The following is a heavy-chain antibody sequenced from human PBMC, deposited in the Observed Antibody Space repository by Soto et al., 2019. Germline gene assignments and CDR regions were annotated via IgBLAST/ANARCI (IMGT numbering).Heavy chain of an antibody. J-gene: IGHJ2*01. Sequence: QVQLQQWGAGPLRPLETLSLTCGVSGGSFSGYYWAWIRQAPGKGLEGIGEINDRGSINYNPSLKRRVSISVVTSKNHYSLNLRSVTAADTAVYYCARESHDILTGPPWVWYFDLWGRGTLFPVSS. CDR1: GGSFSGYY. V-gene: IGHV4-34*01. CDR2: INDRGSI. D-gene: IGHD3-9*01. CDR3: ARESHDILTGPPWVWYFDL.